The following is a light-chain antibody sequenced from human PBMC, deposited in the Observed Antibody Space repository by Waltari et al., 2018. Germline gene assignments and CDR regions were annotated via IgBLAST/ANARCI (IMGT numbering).Light chain of an antibody. J-gene: IGKJ2*01. Sequence: DIQMTQSPSSLSASVGDRVTITCRASQNISSYLHWYQQKPGKAPKLLIYAASSLQSGVPSRFSGSGSGTDFTLTISSLQPEDFATYYSQQSYSTPYTFGQGTKLEIK. CDR1: QNISSY. CDR3: QQSYSTPYT. V-gene: IGKV1-39*01. CDR2: AAS.